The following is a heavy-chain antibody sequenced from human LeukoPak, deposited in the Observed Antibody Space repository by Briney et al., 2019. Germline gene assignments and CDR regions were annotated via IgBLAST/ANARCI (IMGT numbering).Heavy chain of an antibody. J-gene: IGHJ4*02. CDR3: ARFSTVTTGFDY. V-gene: IGHV1-2*02. CDR2: INPNSGST. Sequence: ASVKASCKASGGTFSSYAISWVRQAPGQGLEWMGWINPNSGSTNYAQKFQGRVTMTRDTSISTAYMELSRLRSDDTAVYYCARFSTVTTGFDYWGQGTLVTVSS. CDR1: GGTFSSYA. D-gene: IGHD4-17*01.